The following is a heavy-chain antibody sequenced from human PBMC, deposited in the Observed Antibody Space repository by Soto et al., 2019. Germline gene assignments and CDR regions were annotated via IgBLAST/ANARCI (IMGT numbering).Heavy chain of an antibody. CDR3: ARLGPGYSSSWYSGWFDP. J-gene: IGHJ5*02. CDR1: GFSLSNARMG. V-gene: IGHV2-26*01. CDR2: IFSNDEK. D-gene: IGHD6-13*01. Sequence: QVTLKESGPVLVKPTEPLTLTCTVSGFSLSNARMGVSWIRQPPGKALEWLAHIFSNDEKSYSTSLKSRLTISKYISKSHVSLGMTNMAPVDTATYYCARLGPGYSSSWYSGWFDPSRQGTLVTVSS.